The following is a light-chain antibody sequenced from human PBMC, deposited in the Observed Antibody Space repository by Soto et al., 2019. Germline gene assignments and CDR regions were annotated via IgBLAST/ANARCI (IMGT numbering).Light chain of an antibody. CDR2: AAS. V-gene: IGKV1-8*01. CDR1: QGISSY. J-gene: IGKJ1*01. Sequence: AIRMTQSPSSLSASTGDRVTITCRASQGISSYLARYQQKQGKAPKXLIYAASTLQSGVPPRFSGSGSGTDLTIAISSLQPEDSATYYCLQDINYPWTFGQGTKVDIK. CDR3: LQDINYPWT.